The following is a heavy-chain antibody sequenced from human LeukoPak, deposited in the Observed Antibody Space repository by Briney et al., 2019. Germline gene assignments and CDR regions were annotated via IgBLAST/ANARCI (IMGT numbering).Heavy chain of an antibody. Sequence: SETLSLTCTVSGGSISSYYWSWIRQPPGKGLEWIGSICDSGSTYYNPSLKSRVTISVDTSKNQFSLKLSSVTAADTAVYYCARERRGYYGSGSWYYYYYMDVWGKGTTVTVSS. CDR2: ICDSGST. CDR3: ARERRGYYGSGSWYYYYYMDV. V-gene: IGHV4-59*12. D-gene: IGHD3-10*01. J-gene: IGHJ6*03. CDR1: GGSISSYY.